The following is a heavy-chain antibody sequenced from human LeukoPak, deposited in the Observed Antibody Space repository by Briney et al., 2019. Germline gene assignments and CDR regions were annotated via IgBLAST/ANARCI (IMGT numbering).Heavy chain of an antibody. CDR3: ARVSEQWLDYFDY. D-gene: IGHD6-19*01. J-gene: IGHJ4*02. V-gene: IGHV7-4-1*02. CDR2: INTNTGNP. CDR1: GYTFTSYA. Sequence: SSVKVSCKASGYTFTSYAMNWVRQAPGKGLEWMGWINTNTGNPTYAQVFTGRFVFTLDTSVSTAYLQISSLKAEDTAVYYCARVSEQWLDYFDYWGQGTLVTVSS.